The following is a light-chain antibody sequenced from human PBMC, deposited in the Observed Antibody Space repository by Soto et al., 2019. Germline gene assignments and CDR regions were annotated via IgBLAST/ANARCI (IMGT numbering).Light chain of an antibody. V-gene: IGKV3-20*01. CDR2: GAS. J-gene: IGKJ2*01. Sequence: EIVLTQSPGTLSLSPGERATLSCRASQSVSSSYLAWYQQKPGQAPRLLIYGASSMATGIPDRFSGSGSGTDFTLTISSLEPEDFAVYYCQQYCSSPPYTFGQGTKLEIK. CDR1: QSVSSSY. CDR3: QQYCSSPPYT.